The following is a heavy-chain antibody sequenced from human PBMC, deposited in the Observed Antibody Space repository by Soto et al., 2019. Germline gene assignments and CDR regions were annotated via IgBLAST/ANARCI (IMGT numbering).Heavy chain of an antibody. CDR3: ARDHGSGSYRFFYYYYGMDV. Sequence: ASVKVSCKASGYTFTSYGISWVRQAPGQGLEWMGWISAYNGNTNYAQRLQGRVTMTTDTSTSAAYMELRSLRSDGTAVYYCARDHGSGSYRFFYYYYGMDVWGQGTTVTVSS. CDR2: ISAYNGNT. J-gene: IGHJ6*02. CDR1: GYTFTSYG. D-gene: IGHD3-10*01. V-gene: IGHV1-18*01.